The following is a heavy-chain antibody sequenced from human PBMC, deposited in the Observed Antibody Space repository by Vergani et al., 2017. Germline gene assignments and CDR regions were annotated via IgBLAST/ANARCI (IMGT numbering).Heavy chain of an antibody. D-gene: IGHD3-22*01. CDR3: ARRGGGYHQIFDY. CDR1: GGTFKSNT. Sequence: QVQLVQSGAEVKKPGSSVKVSCKTSGGTFKSNTFSWVRQAPGQGLEWMGGIIPIFGTADYAQDFQGRLSITADESTSTVYMELSSLRSDDTAIYYCARRGGGYHQIFDYWGQGTLVTVSS. V-gene: IGHV1-69*01. CDR2: IIPIFGTA. J-gene: IGHJ4*02.